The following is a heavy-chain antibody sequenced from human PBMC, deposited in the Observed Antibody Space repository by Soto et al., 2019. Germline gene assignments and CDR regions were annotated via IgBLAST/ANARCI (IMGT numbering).Heavy chain of an antibody. CDR3: RKKTHSPSGYFAAVDV. J-gene: IGHJ3*01. V-gene: IGHV3-9*01. CDR2: ISWHRGII. Sequence: DAQLVDSGGGLVQPGKSLRSSCVASGFTFDDDTMHWVRQAPGRGLEWVSCISWHRGIIGYADSVMGRFTISRDNVKNSLYLRLDRLRPEDTAVSYCRKKTHSPSGYFAAVDVWCQGTKVTVSS. CDR1: GFTFDDDT. D-gene: IGHD3-22*01.